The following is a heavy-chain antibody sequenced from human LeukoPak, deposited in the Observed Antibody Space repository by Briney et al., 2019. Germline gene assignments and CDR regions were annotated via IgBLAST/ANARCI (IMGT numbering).Heavy chain of an antibody. D-gene: IGHD5-18*01. J-gene: IGHJ6*02. Sequence: HPGGSLRLSCAASGFTFSSYAMSWVRQAPGKGLEWVSAISGSGGSTYYADSVKGRFTISRDNSKNTLYLQMNSLRAEDTAVYYCARSPRYGYTVAYYYYYYGMDVWGQGTTVTVSS. CDR2: ISGSGGST. V-gene: IGHV3-23*01. CDR3: ARSPRYGYTVAYYYYYYGMDV. CDR1: GFTFSSYA.